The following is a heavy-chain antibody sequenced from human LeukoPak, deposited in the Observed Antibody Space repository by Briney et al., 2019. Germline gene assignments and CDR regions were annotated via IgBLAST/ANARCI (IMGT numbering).Heavy chain of an antibody. J-gene: IGHJ4*02. D-gene: IGHD3-22*01. CDR2: IWYDGSNK. CDR3: ARDPGGYDSSGYYVY. V-gene: IGHV3-33*08. CDR1: GFTVSDHY. Sequence: PGGSLRLSCAASGFTVSDHYMDWVRQAPGKGLEWVAVIWYDGSNKYYADSVKGRFTISRDNSKNTLYLQMNSLRAEDTAVYYCARDPGGYDSSGYYVYWGQGTLVTVSS.